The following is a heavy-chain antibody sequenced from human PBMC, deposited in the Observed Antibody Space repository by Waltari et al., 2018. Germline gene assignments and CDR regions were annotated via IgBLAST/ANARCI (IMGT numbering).Heavy chain of an antibody. CDR1: GGSFSGYY. CDR3: ARGGSSSPSIVWYFDL. V-gene: IGHV4-34*01. CDR2: INHSGST. J-gene: IGHJ2*01. D-gene: IGHD6-13*01. Sequence: QVQLQQWGAGLLKPSETLSLTCAVYGGSFSGYYWSWIRQPPGKGLEWIGEINHSGSTNYNPSLKSRVTISVDTSKNQFSLKLSSVTAADTAVYDCARGGSSSPSIVWYFDLWGRGTLVTVSS.